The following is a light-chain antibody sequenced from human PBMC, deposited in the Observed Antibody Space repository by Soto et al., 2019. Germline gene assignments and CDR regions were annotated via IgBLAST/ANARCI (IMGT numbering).Light chain of an antibody. CDR1: SSNIGTNT. Sequence: QAVVTQPPSASGTPGQRVTISCSGSSSNIGTNTVDWYQQLPGTAPKLLVNGNNQRPSGVPDRFSGSKSGTSASLAISGLQSEDEAYYYCAARDDSLNGWVFGGGTKLTVL. V-gene: IGLV1-44*01. J-gene: IGLJ3*02. CDR2: GNN. CDR3: AARDDSLNGWV.